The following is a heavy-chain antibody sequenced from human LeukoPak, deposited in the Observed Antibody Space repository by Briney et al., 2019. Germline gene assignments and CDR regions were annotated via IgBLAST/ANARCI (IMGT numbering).Heavy chain of an antibody. J-gene: IGHJ6*02. D-gene: IGHD3-3*01. CDR3: ARAPTLWSGYYYYYYGMDV. V-gene: IGHV1-8*01. CDR1: GYTFTSYD. Sequence: GASVKVSCKASGYTFTSYDFNWVRQATGQRPEWMGWMSPNSGDTGYAQKFQDRVTMTRNTSISTAYMELSSLRSEDTAVYYCARAPTLWSGYYYYYYGMDVWGQGTTVTVSS. CDR2: MSPNSGDT.